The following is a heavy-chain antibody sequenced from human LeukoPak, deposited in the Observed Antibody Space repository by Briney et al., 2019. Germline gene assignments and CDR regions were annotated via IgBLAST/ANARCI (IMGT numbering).Heavy chain of an antibody. CDR3: MTDTLLQGGVDY. Sequence: GGSLRLSCAVSGLYFTDAWMSWVRLAPGKGLEWVGRIKSNVDGGTADYMTPVKGGFTISRDDSKNTLYLQLNSLKTDDTAIYYCMTDTLLQGGVDYWGQGTLVTVSS. V-gene: IGHV3-15*01. CDR1: GLYFTDAW. CDR2: IKSNVDGGTA. J-gene: IGHJ4*02. D-gene: IGHD2/OR15-2a*01.